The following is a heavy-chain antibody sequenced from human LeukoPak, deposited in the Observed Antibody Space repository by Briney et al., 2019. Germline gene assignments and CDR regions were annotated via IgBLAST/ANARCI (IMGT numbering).Heavy chain of an antibody. J-gene: IGHJ4*02. CDR3: AKGRDSSGRSSDS. CDR2: ITDSGEST. CDR1: GFTFNSYA. D-gene: IGHD3-22*01. Sequence: PGGSLRLSCAASGFTFNSYAMSWVRQAPGKGLEWVASITDSGESTFYADSVKGRFTISRDNSKNTLFLQMNSLRAEDTALFYCAKGRDSSGRSSDSWGQGTLVTVSS. V-gene: IGHV3-23*01.